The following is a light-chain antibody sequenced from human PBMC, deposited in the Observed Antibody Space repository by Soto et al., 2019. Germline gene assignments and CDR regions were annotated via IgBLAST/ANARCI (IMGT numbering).Light chain of an antibody. CDR2: DAS. V-gene: IGKV1-17*01. CDR1: QDIKND. J-gene: IGKJ1*01. Sequence: DIQMTQSPSSLSASVGDRVTITCRASQDIKNDLGWYQQKPGKAPKLLIYDASTLESGVPSRFSGSGYGTEFTLTISSLQPDDFATYYCQQYKVYSQTFGQGTKVDIK. CDR3: QQYKVYSQT.